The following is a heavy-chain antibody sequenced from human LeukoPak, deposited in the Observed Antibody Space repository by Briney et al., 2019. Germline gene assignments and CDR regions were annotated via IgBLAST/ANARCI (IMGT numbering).Heavy chain of an antibody. D-gene: IGHD1-26*01. Sequence: ASQTLSLTCAISGDSVSRNTAGWNWIRQSPSRGLEWLGRTYYRSKWYFDFAPSVRNRITINPDTSKNQFSLQLNSVTPEDTAVYYCARGHSGSYYTANYYYYMDVWGKGTTVTVSS. CDR3: ARGHSGSYYTANYYYYMDV. CDR1: GDSVSRNTAG. CDR2: TYYRSKWYF. J-gene: IGHJ6*03. V-gene: IGHV6-1*01.